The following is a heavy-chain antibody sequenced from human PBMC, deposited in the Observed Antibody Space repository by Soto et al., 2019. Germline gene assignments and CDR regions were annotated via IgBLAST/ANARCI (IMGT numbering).Heavy chain of an antibody. CDR3: ARDPSHGSGSYLDY. Sequence: GGSLRLSCAASGFIFSAYGMHCVRQARGKGLEWVAVIWFDGSNKYYADSVKGRFTVSRDNFKNTVYLQMNGLRAEDTGVYYCARDPSHGSGSYLDYWGQGTLVTVSS. CDR2: IWFDGSNK. D-gene: IGHD3-10*01. CDR1: GFIFSAYG. V-gene: IGHV3-33*01. J-gene: IGHJ4*02.